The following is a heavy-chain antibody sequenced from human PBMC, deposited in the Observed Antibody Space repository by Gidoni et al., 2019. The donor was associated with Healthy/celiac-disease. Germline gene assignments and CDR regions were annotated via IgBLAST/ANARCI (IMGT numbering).Heavy chain of an antibody. D-gene: IGHD5-18*01. Sequence: QVQLVQSGAEVKKPGASVKVSCKASGYTFTSYYMHWVRQAPGQGLEWMGIINPSGGSTSYAQKFQGRVTMTRDTSTSTVYMELSSLRSEDTAVYYCARGGGRGGYSYGPGAFDIWGQGTMVTVSS. V-gene: IGHV1-46*01. CDR3: ARGGGRGGYSYGPGAFDI. CDR1: GYTFTSYY. J-gene: IGHJ3*02. CDR2: INPSGGST.